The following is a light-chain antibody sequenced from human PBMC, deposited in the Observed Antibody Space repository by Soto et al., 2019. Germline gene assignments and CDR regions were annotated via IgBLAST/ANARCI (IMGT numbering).Light chain of an antibody. V-gene: IGKV3-15*01. CDR3: QQYSNWPT. Sequence: EVVMTQSPATLSASPGERVTLSCRASQNLGSSLAWYQQRPGQAPRLLLYGGSTRATGIPARFSGSGSGTEFTVTISSLQSEDFALYYCQQYSNWPTFGQGTRLEIK. CDR2: GGS. CDR1: QNLGSS. J-gene: IGKJ5*01.